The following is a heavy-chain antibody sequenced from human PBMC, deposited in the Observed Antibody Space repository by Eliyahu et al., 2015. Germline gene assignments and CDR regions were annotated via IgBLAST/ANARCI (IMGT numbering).Heavy chain of an antibody. D-gene: IGHD2-2*02. Sequence: EVQLVQSGAEVKKPGESLKISCKGSGYSFTSYWIGWVRQMPGKGLEWXGIIYPGDSDTRYSPSFQGQVTISADKSISTAYLQWSSLKASDTAMYYCAITSWVPAAILGLYYYYGMDVWGQGTTVTVSS. V-gene: IGHV5-51*01. CDR2: IYPGDSDT. CDR3: AITSWVPAAILGLYYYYGMDV. J-gene: IGHJ6*02. CDR1: GYSFTSYW.